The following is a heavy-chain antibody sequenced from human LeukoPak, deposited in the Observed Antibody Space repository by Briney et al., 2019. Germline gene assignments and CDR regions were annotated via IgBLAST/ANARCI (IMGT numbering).Heavy chain of an antibody. J-gene: IGHJ4*02. D-gene: IGHD1-14*01. CDR2: ISANGADE. V-gene: IGHV3-23*01. Sequence: GGSLRLSCAVSRFPFSTYAMSWVRQAPGQGPEWVSAISANGADEYYADSVRGRFTTSRDNSKNTLFLQMTSLDVEDTAVYYCANYRKPQGLDYWGQGTLVAVSS. CDR3: ANYRKPQGLDY. CDR1: RFPFSTYA.